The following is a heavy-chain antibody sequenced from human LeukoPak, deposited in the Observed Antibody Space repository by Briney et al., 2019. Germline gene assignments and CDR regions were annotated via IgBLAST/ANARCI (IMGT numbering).Heavy chain of an antibody. Sequence: PGGSLRLSCAASGFNFSSYEMNWVRQAAGKGLAWVASISGSGGSTFYPDSVKGRFTVSRDNSKNTLYLQMNGLRAEDRAIYCCAKDALLLSTNDAFDIWGQGTMVTVSS. CDR1: GFNFSSYE. V-gene: IGHV3-23*01. CDR3: AKDALLLSTNDAFDI. J-gene: IGHJ3*02. CDR2: ISGSGGST. D-gene: IGHD2/OR15-2a*01.